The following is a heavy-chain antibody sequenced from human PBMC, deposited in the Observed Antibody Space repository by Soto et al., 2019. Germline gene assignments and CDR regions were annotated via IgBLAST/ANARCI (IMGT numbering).Heavy chain of an antibody. CDR2: INHSGST. D-gene: IGHD6-19*01. CDR3: ARVSGGGWLAPRGMDV. V-gene: IGHV4-34*01. J-gene: IGHJ6*02. Sequence: SETLSLTCAVYGGSFSGYYWSWIRQPPGKGLEWIGEINHSGSTNYNPSLKSRVTISVDTSKNQFSLRLSSVTAADTAVYYCARVSGGGWLAPRGMDVWGQGTTVTVSS. CDR1: GGSFSGYY.